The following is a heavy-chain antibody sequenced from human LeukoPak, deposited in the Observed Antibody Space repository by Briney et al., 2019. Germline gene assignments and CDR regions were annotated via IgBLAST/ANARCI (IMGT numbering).Heavy chain of an antibody. J-gene: IGHJ6*02. D-gene: IGHD2-15*01. CDR3: ARAGVAGMDV. V-gene: IGHV3-48*03. Sequence: GGSLRLSCAASGFTVSSYEMNWVRQAAGKGLEWVSYISSSGSTIYYADSVKGRFTISRDNAKNSLYLQMNSLRAEDTAVYYCARAGVAGMDVWGQGTTVTVSS. CDR2: ISSSGSTI. CDR1: GFTVSSYE.